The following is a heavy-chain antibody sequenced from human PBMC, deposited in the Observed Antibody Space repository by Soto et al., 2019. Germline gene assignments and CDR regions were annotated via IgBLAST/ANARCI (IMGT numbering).Heavy chain of an antibody. CDR3: AARGIAAADDSYGMDV. J-gene: IGHJ6*02. D-gene: IGHD6-13*01. Sequence: ASVKVSCKASGYTFTSYYMHWVRQAPGQGLEWMGIINPSGGSTSHAQKFQGRVTMTRDTSTSTVYMELSSLRSEDTAVYYCAARGIAAADDSYGMDVWGQGTTVTVSS. CDR1: GYTFTSYY. CDR2: INPSGGST. V-gene: IGHV1-46*01.